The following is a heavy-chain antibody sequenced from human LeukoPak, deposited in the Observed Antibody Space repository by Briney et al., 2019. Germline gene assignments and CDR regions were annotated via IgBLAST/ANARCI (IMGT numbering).Heavy chain of an antibody. J-gene: IGHJ4*02. V-gene: IGHV3-23*01. CDR2: IIASGGHT. D-gene: IGHD2-2*01. CDR3: AKVPAGDEDY. Sequence: GGSLRLSCAASGFTFSNYAMSWVRQAPGKGLEWVSSIIASGGHTYYADSVKGRFTISRDNSKNTLYLQMNSLRAEDTAVYYCAKVPAGDEDYWGQGTLVAVSS. CDR1: GFTFSNYA.